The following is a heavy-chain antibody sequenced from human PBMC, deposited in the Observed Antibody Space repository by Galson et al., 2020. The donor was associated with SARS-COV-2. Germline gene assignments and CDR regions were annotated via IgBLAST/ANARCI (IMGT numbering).Heavy chain of an antibody. V-gene: IGHV4-61*02. Sequence: SQTLSLTCRVSGGSISSGSYSWTWIRQPAGKGLEWIGRIYTSGSTNYSPSLNSRVTMSLDTSKNQFSLKLSSVTAADTAVYYWARVDYGGNRRYFDYWGQGTLVTVSS. CDR2: IYTSGST. D-gene: IGHD4-17*01. CDR1: GGSISSGSYS. CDR3: ARVDYGGNRRYFDY. J-gene: IGHJ4*02.